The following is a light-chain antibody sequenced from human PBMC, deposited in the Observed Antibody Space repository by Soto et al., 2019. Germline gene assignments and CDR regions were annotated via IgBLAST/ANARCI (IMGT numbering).Light chain of an antibody. J-gene: IGKJ2*01. CDR2: AAS. Sequence: DIQMTQSPSSVSASVGDRVSITCRASQGISTWLAWYQAKPGKAPRLLIYAASSWQSGVPSRFSGSGSGTDFTLTISSLQPEDFATYYGQQADSFPYTFGQGTKLEIK. CDR1: QGISTW. V-gene: IGKV1-12*01. CDR3: QQADSFPYT.